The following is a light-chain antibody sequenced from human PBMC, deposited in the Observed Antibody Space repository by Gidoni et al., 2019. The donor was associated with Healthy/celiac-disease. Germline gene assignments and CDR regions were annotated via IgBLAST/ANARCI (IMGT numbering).Light chain of an antibody. J-gene: IGLJ2*01. CDR2: QDS. CDR3: QAWDSIHVV. Sequence: SYELTQPPSVSVSPGQTASITCSGDKLGDKYACWYQQKPGQSPVLVIYQDSKRLSGIPERFSGSNSGNTATLTISGTQAMDEADYYCQAWDSIHVVFGGGTKLTVL. V-gene: IGLV3-1*01. CDR1: KLGDKY.